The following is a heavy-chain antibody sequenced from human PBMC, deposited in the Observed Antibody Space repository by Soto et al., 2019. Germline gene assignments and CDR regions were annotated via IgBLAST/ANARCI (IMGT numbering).Heavy chain of an antibody. V-gene: IGHV3-30*18. CDR3: AKGGRQWLVTSDFNC. CDR2: VSHDGRNT. Sequence: VPLVESGGGVVQPGRSLRLSCAASGFTFSDYAMHWVRQAPGKGLEWVAVVSHDGRNTHYADSVKGRFTISRDSSMHTVSLEMTSLRAEDTVVYYCAKGGRQWLVTSDFNCWGQGALVTVSS. D-gene: IGHD6-19*01. J-gene: IGHJ4*02. CDR1: GFTFSDYA.